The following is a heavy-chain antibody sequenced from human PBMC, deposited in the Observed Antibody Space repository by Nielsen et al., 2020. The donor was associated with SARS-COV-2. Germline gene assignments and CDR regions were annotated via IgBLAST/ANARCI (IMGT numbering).Heavy chain of an antibody. V-gene: IGHV3-30-3*01. CDR3: ARDGVVGSTNTFDV. CDR1: GFTFRTYA. D-gene: IGHD1-26*01. J-gene: IGHJ3*01. CDR2: IPFDGTTK. Sequence: GESLKISCAASGFTFRTYAMHWVRQAPGKGLEWVAIIPFDGTTKYNEDSVKGRFTISRDNAKNTVYLQMNSLRAEDTAVYYCARDGVVGSTNTFDVWGQGTVVTVSS.